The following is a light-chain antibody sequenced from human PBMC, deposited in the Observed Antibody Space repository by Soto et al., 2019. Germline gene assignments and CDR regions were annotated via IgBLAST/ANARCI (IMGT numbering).Light chain of an antibody. CDR2: AAS. J-gene: IGKJ1*01. CDR1: QSVSSTY. Sequence: EIVLTQSPGTLSLSPGERATLSCRASQSVSSTYLAWYQQRPGQAPSLLIYAASTRATGIPARFSGSGSGTEFTLTISSLQSEDFAVYYCQQYNNWPGTFGQGTKVDIK. V-gene: IGKV3-15*01. CDR3: QQYNNWPGT.